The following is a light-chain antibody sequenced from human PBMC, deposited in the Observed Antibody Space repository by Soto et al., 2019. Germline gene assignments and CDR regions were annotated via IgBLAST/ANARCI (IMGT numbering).Light chain of an antibody. V-gene: IGKV3-15*01. CDR1: QNISRS. CDR2: GTS. CDR3: HQYNGWPRT. Sequence: IVMTHSPVTLCVSPGEIATLSFRAIQNISRSLAWYQQKPGQGPSLLIYGTSTRAGGVPARFSGGGSGTEFTLTITSLQSEDFAVYYCHQYNGWPRTFGQGTKVDIK. J-gene: IGKJ1*01.